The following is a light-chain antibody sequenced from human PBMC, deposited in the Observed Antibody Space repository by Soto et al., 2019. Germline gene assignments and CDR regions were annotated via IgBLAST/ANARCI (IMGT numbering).Light chain of an antibody. V-gene: IGKV3-15*01. CDR3: QQYNNWPQT. CDR2: GAS. Sequence: EILMTQSPATLSVSPGERGTRSCMASQSVSSNLAWYQQKPGQAPRLLIYGASTRATGIPARFSGSGSGTEFTLTISSLQSEDFAVYYCQQYNNWPQTFGQGTKVDI. CDR1: QSVSSN. J-gene: IGKJ1*01.